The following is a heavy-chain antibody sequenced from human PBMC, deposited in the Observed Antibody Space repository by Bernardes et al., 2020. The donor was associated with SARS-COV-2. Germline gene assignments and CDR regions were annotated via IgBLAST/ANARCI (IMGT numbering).Heavy chain of an antibody. J-gene: IGHJ4*02. CDR1: GFTFSSYA. CDR2: ISYDGSNK. CDR3: AKLYYYDSSGYYPGTFDY. D-gene: IGHD3-22*01. V-gene: IGHV3-30*18. Sequence: GGSLRLSCAASGFTFSSYAMHWVRQAPGKGLEWVAVISYDGSNKYYADSVKGRFTISRDNSKNTLYLQMNSLRAEDTAVYYCAKLYYYDSSGYYPGTFDYWGQGTLVTVSS.